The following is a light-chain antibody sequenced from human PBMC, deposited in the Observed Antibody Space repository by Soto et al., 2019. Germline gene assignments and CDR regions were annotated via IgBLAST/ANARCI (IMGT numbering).Light chain of an antibody. CDR2: AAS. V-gene: IGKV1-8*01. J-gene: IGKJ5*01. Sequence: AIPMTQSPSSLSASTGDRVTITCRASQGISSYLAWYQQKPGKAPKLLIYAASTLQSGVPSRFSGSGSETDFTLTISCLQSEDFATYYCQQYYSYLITFGQGTRLELK. CDR3: QQYYSYLIT. CDR1: QGISSY.